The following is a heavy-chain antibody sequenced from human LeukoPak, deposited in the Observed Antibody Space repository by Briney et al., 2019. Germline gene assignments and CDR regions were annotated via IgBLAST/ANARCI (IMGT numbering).Heavy chain of an antibody. CDR1: GGSVSSGTYY. J-gene: IGHJ6*04. CDR2: ISYNENT. D-gene: IGHD3-10*01. Sequence: PSETLSLTCTVSGGSVSSGTYYRTWIRQPPGKGLEWIAYISYNENTNYNPSLKSRLTISLDTSKNQFSLRLSSVTAADTAVYYCAREASLVRGIFITRYGLDVWGKGTTVTVSS. V-gene: IGHV4-61*01. CDR3: AREASLVRGIFITRYGLDV.